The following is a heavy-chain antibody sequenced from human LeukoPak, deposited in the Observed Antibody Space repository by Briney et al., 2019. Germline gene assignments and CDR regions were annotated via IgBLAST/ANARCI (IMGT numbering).Heavy chain of an antibody. Sequence: GGSLRLSCAASGFTFSSCWMSWVRQAPGKGLQWVANIKQDGSGKYYVDSVKGRFTISRDNAKNSLYLQMNSLRAEDTAVYYCARTSSSGYFDYWGQGTLVTVSS. D-gene: IGHD6-6*01. CDR2: IKQDGSGK. V-gene: IGHV3-7*01. J-gene: IGHJ4*02. CDR1: GFTFSSCW. CDR3: ARTSSSGYFDY.